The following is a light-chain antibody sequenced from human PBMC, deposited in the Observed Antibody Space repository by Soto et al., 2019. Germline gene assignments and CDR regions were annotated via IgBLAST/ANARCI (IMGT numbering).Light chain of an antibody. CDR3: QQFGSSPRT. CDR1: QSVSSNF. CDR2: DAS. J-gene: IGKJ1*01. V-gene: IGKV3-20*01. Sequence: EIVLTQSPGTLSLSPLEIATVCCMASQSVSSNFLAWYQQKPGQAPRLLIYDASNRATGIPDRFSGSGSGTDFTLTISRLEPEDFAVYYCQQFGSSPRTFGQGTKVDIK.